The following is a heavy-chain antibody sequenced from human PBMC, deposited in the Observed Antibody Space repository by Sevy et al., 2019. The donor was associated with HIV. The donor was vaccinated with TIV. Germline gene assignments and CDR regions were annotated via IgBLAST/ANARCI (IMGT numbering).Heavy chain of an antibody. Sequence: GGSLRLSCAASGFSFRNFGMHWVRQAPGKGLEWLALISFDGDTKYYGDSVKGRFTISRDNSKNTLYLQMNSLRVEDTAVYYCVKRGGNDTSGYVSYYYYGMDVWGQGTTVTVSS. CDR1: GFSFRNFG. D-gene: IGHD3-22*01. CDR2: ISFDGDTK. CDR3: VKRGGNDTSGYVSYYYYGMDV. J-gene: IGHJ6*02. V-gene: IGHV3-30*18.